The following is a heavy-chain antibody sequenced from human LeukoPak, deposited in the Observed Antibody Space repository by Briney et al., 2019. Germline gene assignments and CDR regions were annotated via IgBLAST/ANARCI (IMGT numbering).Heavy chain of an antibody. CDR3: ASLKGGRYHEGFDY. CDR2: ISDSGGNT. CDR1: GFTLNNHA. Sequence: GASLRLSCAASGFTLNNHAMSWVRQAPGKGLEWVSAISDSGGNTYYADSVRGRFTISRDTSRNTLYVQINSLRAEDTAVYYCASLKGGRYHEGFDYWGQGTLVTVSS. D-gene: IGHD1-26*01. V-gene: IGHV3-23*01. J-gene: IGHJ4*02.